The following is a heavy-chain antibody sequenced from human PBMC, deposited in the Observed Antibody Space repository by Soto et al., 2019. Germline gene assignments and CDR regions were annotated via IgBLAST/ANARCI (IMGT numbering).Heavy chain of an antibody. CDR1: GFTFSTYA. V-gene: IGHV3-23*01. J-gene: IGHJ6*02. Sequence: GSLRLSCAASGFTFSTYAMTWVRQAPGKGLEWVSGISGSGDSTYYADSVKGRFTISRDNSKNTLFLQMNSLRAEDTAVYYCATTRDASYYYGMDVWGQGTTVTVSS. D-gene: IGHD5-12*01. CDR2: ISGSGDST. CDR3: ATTRDASYYYGMDV.